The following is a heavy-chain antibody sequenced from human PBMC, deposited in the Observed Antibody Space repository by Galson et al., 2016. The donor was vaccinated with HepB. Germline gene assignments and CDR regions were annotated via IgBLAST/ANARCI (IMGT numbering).Heavy chain of an antibody. J-gene: IGHJ3*02. CDR2: FDPEDGET. Sequence: SVKVSCKVSGYTLTELSMHWVRQAPGKGLEWMGGFDPEDGETIYAQQFQGRVTMTEDTSTDTAYMELSSLRSEDTAVYYCATDMRSGIVATISYAFDIWGQGTMVTVSS. D-gene: IGHD5-12*01. CDR3: ATDMRSGIVATISYAFDI. V-gene: IGHV1-24*01. CDR1: GYTLTELS.